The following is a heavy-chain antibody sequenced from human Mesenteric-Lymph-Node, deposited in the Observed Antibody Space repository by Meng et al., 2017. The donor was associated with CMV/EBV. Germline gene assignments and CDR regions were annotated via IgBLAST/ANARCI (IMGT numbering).Heavy chain of an antibody. V-gene: IGHV3-74*01. D-gene: IGHD1-26*01. CDR3: AKAGPRSGSYLDY. Sequence: GGSLRLSCAASGFTFSDYWIHWVRQAPGKGLVWVSRIKSDGSSTTCADSVKGRFTISRDNAKNSLYLQMNSLRAEDMALYYCAKAGPRSGSYLDYWGQGTLVTVSS. J-gene: IGHJ4*02. CDR2: IKSDGSST. CDR1: GFTFSDYW.